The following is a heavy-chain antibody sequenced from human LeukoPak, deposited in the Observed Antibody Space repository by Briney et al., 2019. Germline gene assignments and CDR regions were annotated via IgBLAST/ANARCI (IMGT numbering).Heavy chain of an antibody. CDR1: GFSLSTSGMC. Sequence: SGPTLVNPTQTLTLTCTFSGFSLSTSGMCVSWIRQPPGTALEWLARIDWDDDKFYSTSLKTRLTISKDTSKNQVVLTMTNVDPVDTATYYCARMYYDSGSRRLDYWGQGTLVTVSS. J-gene: IGHJ4*02. V-gene: IGHV2-70*17. CDR2: IDWDDDK. CDR3: ARMYYDSGSRRLDY. D-gene: IGHD3-10*01.